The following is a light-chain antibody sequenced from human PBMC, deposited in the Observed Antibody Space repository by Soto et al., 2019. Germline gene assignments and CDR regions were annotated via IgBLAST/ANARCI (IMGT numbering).Light chain of an antibody. V-gene: IGKV1-39*01. CDR3: QQSYSTPRT. J-gene: IGKJ4*01. CDR1: QTIVGA. Sequence: DIQMTQATSSVSASVGDRVSITCGASQTIVGALNWYQQKPGKAPKLLIYATSILQSGVPSRFSGSGSGTDFTLTISSLQPEDFATYYCQQSYSTPRTFGGGTKVDI. CDR2: ATS.